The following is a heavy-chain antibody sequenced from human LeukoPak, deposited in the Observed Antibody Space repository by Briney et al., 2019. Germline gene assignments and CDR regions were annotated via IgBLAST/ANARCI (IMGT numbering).Heavy chain of an antibody. D-gene: IGHD3-3*01. V-gene: IGHV3-30*04. Sequence: GGSLRLSCAASGFTFSSYAMHWVRQAPGKGLEWEAVISYDGSNKSYADSVKGRFTISRDNSKNTLYLQMNSLRAEDTAVYYCARGVEAILTYGTIDYWGQGTLVTVSS. J-gene: IGHJ4*02. CDR2: ISYDGSNK. CDR1: GFTFSSYA. CDR3: ARGVEAILTYGTIDY.